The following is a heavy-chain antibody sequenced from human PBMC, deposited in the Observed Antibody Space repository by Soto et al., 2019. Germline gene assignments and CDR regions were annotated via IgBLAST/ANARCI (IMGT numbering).Heavy chain of an antibody. CDR2: INHSGST. CDR1: GGSFSGYY. CDR3: ARLFPGQSGTVYSKSQRGKYFQN. Sequence: ETLSLTCAVYGGSFSGYYWSWIRQPPGKGLEWIGEINHSGSTNYNPSLKSRVTISVDTSKNQFSLKLSSVTAADTAVYYCARLFPGQSGTVYSKSQRGKYFQNWGQGTLVNASS. V-gene: IGHV4-34*01. D-gene: IGHD6-13*01. J-gene: IGHJ1*01.